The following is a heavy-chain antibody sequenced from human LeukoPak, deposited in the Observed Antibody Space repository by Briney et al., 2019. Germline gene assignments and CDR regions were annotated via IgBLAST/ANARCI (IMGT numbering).Heavy chain of an antibody. J-gene: IGHJ4*02. V-gene: IGHV1-3*01. CDR3: ARVQYSSGWYPNDY. D-gene: IGHD6-19*01. Sequence: GASVKVSCKASVYTFTSYAMHWVRQAPGQRLEWMGWINAGNGNTKYSQKFQGRVTITRDTSASTAYMELSSLRSEDTAVYYCARVQYSSGWYPNDYWGQGTLVTVSS. CDR1: VYTFTSYA. CDR2: INAGNGNT.